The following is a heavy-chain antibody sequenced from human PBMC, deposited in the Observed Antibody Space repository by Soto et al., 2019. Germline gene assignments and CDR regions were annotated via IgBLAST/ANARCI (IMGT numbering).Heavy chain of an antibody. CDR2: ISGYNGDT. CDR1: GYTFTSYS. Sequence: ASVKVSCKASGYTFTSYSITWVRQAPGQGLEWMGRISGYNGDTNYAQKLQGRVTMTTDTSTSTAFMELRSLRSDDTAVYYCARDGTPGDYWGQGTLVTVSS. J-gene: IGHJ4*02. V-gene: IGHV1-18*01. D-gene: IGHD1-1*01. CDR3: ARDGTPGDY.